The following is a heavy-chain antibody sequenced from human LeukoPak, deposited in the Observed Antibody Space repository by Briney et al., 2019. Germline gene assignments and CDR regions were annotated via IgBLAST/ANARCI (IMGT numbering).Heavy chain of an antibody. V-gene: IGHV1-18*01. CDR3: AREWRLYCSSTSCYYYYYGMDV. J-gene: IGHJ6*02. D-gene: IGHD2-2*01. Sequence: ASVKVSCKASGYTFTSYGISWVRQAPGQGLEWMGWISAYNGNTNYAQKLQGRVTMTTDTSTSTAYMELRSLRSDDTAVYYCAREWRLYCSSTSCYYYYYGMDVWGQGTTVTVSS. CDR2: ISAYNGNT. CDR1: GYTFTSYG.